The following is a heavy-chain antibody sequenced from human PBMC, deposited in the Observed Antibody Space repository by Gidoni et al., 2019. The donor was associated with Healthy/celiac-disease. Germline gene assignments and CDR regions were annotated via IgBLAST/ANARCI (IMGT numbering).Heavy chain of an antibody. D-gene: IGHD6-6*01. V-gene: IGHV5-51*01. CDR3: ARSGRIAARPADYWGLDAFDI. Sequence: EVQLVQSGAEVKKPGESLKISCKGSGYSFTSYWIGWVRQMPGKGLEWMGIIYPGDSDTRYSPSFQGQVTISADKSISTAYLQWSSLKASDTAMYYCARSGRIAARPADYWGLDAFDIWGQGTMVTVSS. CDR2: IYPGDSDT. CDR1: GYSFTSYW. J-gene: IGHJ3*02.